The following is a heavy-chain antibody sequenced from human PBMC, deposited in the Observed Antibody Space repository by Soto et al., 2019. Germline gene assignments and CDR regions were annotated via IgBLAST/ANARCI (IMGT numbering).Heavy chain of an antibody. CDR3: ARDAYYNNFIYYGMDV. V-gene: IGHV3-30-3*01. Sequence: GGSLRLSCAASGFTFSSYAMHWVRQAPGKGLEWVAVISYDGSNKYYADSVKGRFTISRDNSKDTVYLQLTTLRTADTAVYYCARDAYYNNFIYYGMDVWGQGTTVTVSS. CDR1: GFTFSSYA. J-gene: IGHJ6*02. CDR2: ISYDGSNK. D-gene: IGHD4-4*01.